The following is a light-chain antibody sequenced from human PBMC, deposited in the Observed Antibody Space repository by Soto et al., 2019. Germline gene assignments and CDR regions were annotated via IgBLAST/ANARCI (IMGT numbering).Light chain of an antibody. CDR2: DND. CDR3: GAWDNSLSVVV. J-gene: IGLJ2*01. CDR1: SSNLGRNY. Sequence: QSVLTQPPSVSAAPGQKVTISCSGSSSNLGRNYVSWYQHLPGTAPKLLIYDNDKRPSGIPDRFSGSKSGTSATLGITGLQTGDEADYYCGAWDNSLSVVVFGGGTKVTVL. V-gene: IGLV1-51*01.